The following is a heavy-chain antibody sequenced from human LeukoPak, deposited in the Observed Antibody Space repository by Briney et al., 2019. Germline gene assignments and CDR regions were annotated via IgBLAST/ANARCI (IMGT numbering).Heavy chain of an antibody. Sequence: SSVKVSCKASGGTFSSYTISWVRQAPGQGLEWMGRIIPILGIANYAQKFQGRVTITADKSTSTAYMELSSLRPEDTAVYYCARDNTRGSSIDYWGQGTLVTVSS. CDR1: GGTFSSYT. CDR3: ARDNTRGSSIDY. V-gene: IGHV1-69*04. CDR2: IIPILGIA. J-gene: IGHJ4*02. D-gene: IGHD6-6*01.